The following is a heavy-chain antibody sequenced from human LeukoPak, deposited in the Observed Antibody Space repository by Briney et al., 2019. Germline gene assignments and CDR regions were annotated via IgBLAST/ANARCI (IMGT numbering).Heavy chain of an antibody. D-gene: IGHD3-10*01. Sequence: PGGSLRLSCAASGFTFSSYWMSWVRQAPGKGLEWVANIKQDGSEKYYVDSVKGRFTISRDNAKNSLYLQMNNLRAEDTAVYYCARDAGGDRITMVRGVISSVDYWGQGTLVTVSS. CDR2: IKQDGSEK. CDR1: GFTFSSYW. V-gene: IGHV3-7*01. CDR3: ARDAGGDRITMVRGVISSVDY. J-gene: IGHJ4*02.